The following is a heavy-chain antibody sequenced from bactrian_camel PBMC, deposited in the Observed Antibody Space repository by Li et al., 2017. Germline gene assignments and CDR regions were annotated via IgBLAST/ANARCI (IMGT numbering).Heavy chain of an antibody. D-gene: IGHD6*01. J-gene: IGHJ6*01. CDR2: ITSYGDNT. CDR3: ATPTRSWYIGEQLGY. V-gene: IGHV3S40*01. CDR1: GFTFSSYA. Sequence: DVQLVESGGDLVQPGGSLRLSCAASGFTFSSYAMSWVRQAPGKGLEWVSGITSYGDNTYYADSVKGRFTVSRDNAKNTVYLQMNSLKSEDTALYYCATPTRSWYIGEQLGYWGQGTQVTVS.